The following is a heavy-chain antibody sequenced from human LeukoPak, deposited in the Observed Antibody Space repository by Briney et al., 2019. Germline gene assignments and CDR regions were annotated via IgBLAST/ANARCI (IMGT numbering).Heavy chain of an antibody. V-gene: IGHV3-30*04. CDR3: ATEGWTFDI. J-gene: IGHJ3*02. D-gene: IGHD1-14*01. CDR1: GFTSSSYA. CDR2: ISYDGSNK. Sequence: GRSLRLSCAASGFTSSSYAMHWVRQAPGKGLEWVAVISYDGSNKYYADSVKGRFTISRDNSKNTLYLQMNSLRAEDTAVYYCATEGWTFDIWGQGTMVTVSS.